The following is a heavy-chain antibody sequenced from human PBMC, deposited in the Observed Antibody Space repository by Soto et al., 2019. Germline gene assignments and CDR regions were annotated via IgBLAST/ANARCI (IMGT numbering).Heavy chain of an antibody. D-gene: IGHD3-3*01. Sequence: EVQLVESGGGLVKPGGSLRLSCAASGFTFSNAWMNWVRQAPGKGLEWVGRIKSKTDGGTTDYAAPVKGRFTNSRDDSKTPLYLQMNSLKTEDTAVYYCTTVKDYDFWSGYANYYGMDVWGQGTTVTVSS. CDR3: TTVKDYDFWSGYANYYGMDV. CDR2: IKSKTDGGTT. V-gene: IGHV3-15*07. CDR1: GFTFSNAW. J-gene: IGHJ6*02.